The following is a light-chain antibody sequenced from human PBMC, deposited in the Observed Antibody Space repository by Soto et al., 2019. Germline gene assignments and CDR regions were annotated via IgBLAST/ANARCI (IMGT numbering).Light chain of an antibody. J-gene: IGLJ2*01. CDR2: QDS. CDR1: KLGDKY. Sequence: SYELTQPPSVSVSPGQTPSITCSGDKLGDKYACWYQQKPGQSPVLVIYQDSKRPSGIPERFSGSNSGNTATLTISGTQAMDEADYYCQAWDSSTYVVFGGWTKVTVL. CDR3: QAWDSSTYVV. V-gene: IGLV3-1*01.